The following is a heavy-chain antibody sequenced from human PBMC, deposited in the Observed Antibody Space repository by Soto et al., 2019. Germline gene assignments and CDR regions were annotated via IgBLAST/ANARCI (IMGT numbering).Heavy chain of an antibody. CDR2: INAGNGNT. CDR1: GYTFTSYA. D-gene: IGHD3-22*01. J-gene: IGHJ4*02. CDR3: GRGFPTTTYYYDSSGYSIGY. V-gene: IGHV1-3*01. Sequence: ASVKVSCKASGYTFTSYAMHWVRQAPGQRLEWMGWINAGNGNTKYSQKFQGRVTITRDTSASTAYRELSSLRSEDTAVYYCGRGFPTTTYYYDSSGYSIGYWGQGPLVTVSS.